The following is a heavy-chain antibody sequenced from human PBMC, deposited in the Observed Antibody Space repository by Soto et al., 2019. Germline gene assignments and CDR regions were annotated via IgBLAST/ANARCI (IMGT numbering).Heavy chain of an antibody. CDR3: ARGFGHTSSWYFDL. V-gene: IGHV4-4*02. CDR2: IYYSGNT. D-gene: IGHD6-13*01. CDR1: GGSITSNNW. Sequence: QVQLQESGPGLVKPSGTLSLTCAVSGGSITSNNWWSWVRQPPGKGLEWIGEIYYSGNTNYNPSLRGRVSMSVDMSQNQFSLWLTSVTAADTAVYYCARGFGHTSSWYFDLWGQGILITVSS. J-gene: IGHJ4*02.